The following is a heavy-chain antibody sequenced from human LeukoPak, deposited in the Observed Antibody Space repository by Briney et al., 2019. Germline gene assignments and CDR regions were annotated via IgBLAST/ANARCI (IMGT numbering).Heavy chain of an antibody. D-gene: IGHD6-13*01. CDR2: IKSKASGGTI. J-gene: IGHJ4*02. V-gene: IGHV3-15*01. CDR3: ARDLMGIAYRGAFYY. CDR1: GMTFSDAW. Sequence: GGSLRLSCAASGMTFSDAWMSWVRQAPGKGLEWVGRIKSKASGGTIDYVGSVKGRFTISRDDSKNMVYLQMNSLRAEDTAVYYCARDLMGIAYRGAFYYWGQGTLVTVSS.